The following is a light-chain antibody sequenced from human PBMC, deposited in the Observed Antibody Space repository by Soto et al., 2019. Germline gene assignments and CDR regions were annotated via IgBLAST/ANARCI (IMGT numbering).Light chain of an antibody. V-gene: IGLV2-14*01. CDR1: SSDVGGYNY. CDR2: EVS. Sequence: QSALTQPASVSGSPGQSITISCTGTSSDVGGYNYVSWYQQHPGKAPKLMIYEVSNRPSGVSNRFSGSKSGNTASLTISGLQAEDEADYYCSSYTSSSTLVVFGGGTNATVL. J-gene: IGLJ2*01. CDR3: SSYTSSSTLVV.